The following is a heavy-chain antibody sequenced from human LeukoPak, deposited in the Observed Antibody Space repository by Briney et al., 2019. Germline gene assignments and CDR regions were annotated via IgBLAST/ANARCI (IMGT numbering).Heavy chain of an antibody. J-gene: IGHJ4*02. V-gene: IGHV4-39*07. Sequence: SETLSLTCTVSGGSISSSSYYWGWIRQPPGKGLEWIGSMYYSGSTYYNPSLKSRVTISVDTSKNQFSLKLSSVTAADTAVYYCAREAGASWTSVDYWGQGTLVTVSS. D-gene: IGHD1-26*01. CDR2: MYYSGST. CDR3: AREAGASWTSVDY. CDR1: GGSISSSSYY.